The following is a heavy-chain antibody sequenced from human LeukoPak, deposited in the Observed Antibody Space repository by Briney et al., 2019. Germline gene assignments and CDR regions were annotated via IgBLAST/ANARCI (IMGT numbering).Heavy chain of an antibody. CDR3: ARKTPYGMDV. CDR1: GGSISSYY. J-gene: IGHJ6*02. CDR2: IYYSGST. V-gene: IGHV4-59*01. Sequence: SETLSLTCTVSGGSISSYYWSWIRQPPGKGLEWIGYIYYSGSTNYNPSLKSRVTISVDTSKNQFSLRLSSVTAADTAVYYCARKTPYGMDVWGQGTTVTVSS.